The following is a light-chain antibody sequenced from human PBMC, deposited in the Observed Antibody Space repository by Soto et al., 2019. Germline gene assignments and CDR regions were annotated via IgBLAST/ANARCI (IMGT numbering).Light chain of an antibody. CDR1: SSNIGNNF. V-gene: IGLV1-51*02. Sequence: SVLTQPPSVSAAPGQKVTISCSGSSSNIGNNFVSWYQQLPGTAPKLLIYENHKRPSGIPDRFSGSKSDSSATLGITGLQTGDEADYYCGTWDTRLSAYVFGTGTKVTVL. J-gene: IGLJ1*01. CDR3: GTWDTRLSAYV. CDR2: ENH.